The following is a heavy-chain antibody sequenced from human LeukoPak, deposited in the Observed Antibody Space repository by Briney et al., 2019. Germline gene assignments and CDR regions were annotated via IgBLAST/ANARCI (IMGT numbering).Heavy chain of an antibody. Sequence: ASVKVSFKASGYTFTIYGISWGRQAPGQGGGWMGWSIAYNGTTNYAQKLQGRVTMTTDTSTSTAYMELRTLRSAATAVYYCARGDFWSGDLIHHWGQGTLVTVSS. V-gene: IGHV1-18*01. CDR3: ARGDFWSGDLIHH. CDR2: SIAYNGTT. D-gene: IGHD3-3*01. CDR1: GYTFTIYG. J-gene: IGHJ1*01.